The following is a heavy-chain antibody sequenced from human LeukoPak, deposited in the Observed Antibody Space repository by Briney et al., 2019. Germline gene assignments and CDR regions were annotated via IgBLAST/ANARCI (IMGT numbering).Heavy chain of an antibody. Sequence: SETLSLTCAVYGGSFSGYYWSWIRQPPGRGLEWIGEINHSVSTNYNPSLKTLVTISVDTSKNQFSLKLSSVTAADTAVYYCAREGCISTRCYRLGNWGQGTLVTVSS. D-gene: IGHD2-2*01. J-gene: IGHJ4*02. CDR1: GGSFSGYY. CDR3: AREGCISTRCYRLGN. V-gene: IGHV4-34*01. CDR2: INHSVST.